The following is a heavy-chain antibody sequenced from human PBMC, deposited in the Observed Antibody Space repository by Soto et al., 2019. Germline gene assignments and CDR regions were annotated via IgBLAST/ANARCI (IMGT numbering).Heavy chain of an antibody. CDR1: GFTVSSNH. V-gene: IGHV3-53*02. CDR2: IYSGGST. J-gene: IGHJ5*02. Sequence: EVQLVETGGGLIQPGGSLRLSCAASGFTVSSNHMSWVRQAPGKGLDWVSLIYSGGSTYYTDSVKGRFTISRDNSKNTLYLQMNTLRAEDTAVYYCARVIVVAGGGWFDPWGQGTLVTVSS. CDR3: ARVIVVAGGGWFDP. D-gene: IGHD6-19*01.